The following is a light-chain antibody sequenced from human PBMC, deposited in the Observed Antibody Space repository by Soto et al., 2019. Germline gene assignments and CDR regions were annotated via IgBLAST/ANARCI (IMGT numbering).Light chain of an antibody. CDR3: CSYAGSSTYV. CDR2: EGS. V-gene: IGLV2-23*01. CDR1: SCNVGSYNL. Sequence: QSALTQPASVSGSPGQSITISCTGSSCNVGSYNLVSWYQQHPGKAPKLMIYEGSKRPSVVSNRFSGSKSGNTASLTISGLHAEDEADYCCCSYAGSSTYVFGTGTKLTVL. J-gene: IGLJ1*01.